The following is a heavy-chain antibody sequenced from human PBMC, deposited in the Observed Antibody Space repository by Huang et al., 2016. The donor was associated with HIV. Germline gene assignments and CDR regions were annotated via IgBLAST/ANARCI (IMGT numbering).Heavy chain of an antibody. CDR3: ARVARGPNWYFDL. V-gene: IGHV4-59*11. J-gene: IGHJ2*01. Sequence: QVQLQESGPGLVKPSETLSLTCTVSGGSISSHHYSWIRQPPGKGLAWIGIIYYSVGTNYIPSLKSRATISLDTSKNHFSLRLRSVTAADTAVYYCARVARGPNWYFDLWGRGTLVTVSS. D-gene: IGHD2-15*01. CDR1: GGSISSHH. CDR2: IYYSVGT.